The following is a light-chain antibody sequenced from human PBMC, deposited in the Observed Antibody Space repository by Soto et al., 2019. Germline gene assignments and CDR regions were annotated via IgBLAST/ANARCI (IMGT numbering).Light chain of an antibody. CDR1: SSDVGAYNY. J-gene: IGLJ1*01. CDR3: HSFTSTSSFV. Sequence: QSVLTQPASVSGSPGQSITIFCTGTSSDVGAYNYVSWHQHHPGKAPRVLIYDVSNRPSGVSSRFSGSKSGNTASLTISGLQAEDEAEYYCHSFTSTSSFVFGGGTKVTVL. V-gene: IGLV2-14*03. CDR2: DVS.